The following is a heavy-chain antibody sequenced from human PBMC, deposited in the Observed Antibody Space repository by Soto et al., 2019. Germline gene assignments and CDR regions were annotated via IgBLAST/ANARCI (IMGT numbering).Heavy chain of an antibody. D-gene: IGHD6-19*01. CDR3: VKDGSSGWPYFDDMDV. CDR2: IYNSGST. V-gene: IGHV4-59*01. J-gene: IGHJ6*02. Sequence: SETLSLTCTVSGGSISTYYWSWIRRPPGKGLEWIGYIYNSGSTHSNPSLQSRVTISVDTSKNQFSLKLSSVTAADTALYYCVKDGSSGWPYFDDMDVWGQGTTVTVSS. CDR1: GGSISTYY.